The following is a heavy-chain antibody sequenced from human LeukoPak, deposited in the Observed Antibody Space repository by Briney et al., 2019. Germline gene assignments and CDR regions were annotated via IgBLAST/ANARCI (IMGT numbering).Heavy chain of an antibody. CDR3: PKGLGGLILLVPAAMGPFDY. V-gene: IGHV3-23*01. J-gene: IGHJ4*02. D-gene: IGHD2-2*01. CDR2: ISGSGGST. Sequence: GSLRLSCAASGFPFSSYAMSWVRQAPGKGLEWVSAISGSGGSTYYADSVKGRFTISRDNSKNTLSLQMNSLRAEDTAVYSFPKGLGGLILLVPAAMGPFDYWGQGTLVTVSS. CDR1: GFPFSSYA.